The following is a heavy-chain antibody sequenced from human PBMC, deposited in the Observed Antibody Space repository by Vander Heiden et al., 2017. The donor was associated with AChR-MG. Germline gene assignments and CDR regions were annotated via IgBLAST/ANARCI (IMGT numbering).Heavy chain of an antibody. CDR2: ISAYNGNK. J-gene: IGHJ4*02. D-gene: IGHD3-10*01. CDR1: GYTFNSYD. Sequence: VQLVQSGAEVKKPGASVTVSCMASGYTFNSYDNRWVRQAPGQGLEWMGWISAYNGNKNYAQKFQGRVTMTTDTSTSAAYMEVRSLRSDDTAVYYCARGSDGVDYWGQGTLVTVSS. CDR3: ARGSDGVDY. V-gene: IGHV1-18*01.